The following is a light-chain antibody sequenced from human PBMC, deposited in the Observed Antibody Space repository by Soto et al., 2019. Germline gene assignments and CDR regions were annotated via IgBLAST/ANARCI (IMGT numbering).Light chain of an antibody. Sequence: DIQMTQSPSSLSASVGDRVTITCRASQNIRSYLNWYQQKPGKAPQLLIYATSSLHTGVQSRFSASGSGTDFSLVISDLQPEDAATNYCQQGYSSRWTSGRGTKVEI. CDR2: ATS. V-gene: IGKV1-39*01. CDR1: QNIRSY. CDR3: QQGYSSRWT. J-gene: IGKJ1*01.